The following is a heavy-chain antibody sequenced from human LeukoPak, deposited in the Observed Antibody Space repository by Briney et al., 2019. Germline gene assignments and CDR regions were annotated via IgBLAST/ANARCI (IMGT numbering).Heavy chain of an antibody. J-gene: IGHJ1*01. D-gene: IGHD1-1*01. Sequence: SQTLSLTCAVSGGSIGSGGYSWSWIRQPPGKGLEWIGYIYHSGSTYYNPSLKSRVTISVDRSKNQFSLKLSSVTAADTAVYYCARDGSGIEYFQHWGQGTLVTVSS. V-gene: IGHV4-30-2*01. CDR1: GGSIGSGGYS. CDR3: ARDGSGIEYFQH. CDR2: IYHSGST.